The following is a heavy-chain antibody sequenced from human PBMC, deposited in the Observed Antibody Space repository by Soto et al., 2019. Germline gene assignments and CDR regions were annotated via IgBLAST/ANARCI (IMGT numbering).Heavy chain of an antibody. CDR2: ISYDGSNK. Sequence: QVQLVESGGGVVQPGRSLRLSCSASGFTFSSYAMHWVRQAPGKGLEWVAVISYDGSNKYYADSVKGRFTISRDNSKNTLYLQMNRLRAEDTDVYYCAREFDYWGQGTLVTVSS. V-gene: IGHV3-30-3*01. CDR3: AREFDY. J-gene: IGHJ4*02. CDR1: GFTFSSYA.